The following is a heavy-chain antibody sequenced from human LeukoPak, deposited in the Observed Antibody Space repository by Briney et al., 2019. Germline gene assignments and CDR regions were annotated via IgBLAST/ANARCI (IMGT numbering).Heavy chain of an antibody. CDR3: ARSYYGSGSYYPFDY. CDR1: GFTFSSYS. CDR2: ISSSSSTI. Sequence: GGSLRLSCAASGFTFSSYSMKWVRQAPGKGLEWVSYISSSSSTIYYADSVKGRFTISRDNAKNSLYLQMNSLRAEDTAVYYCARSYYGSGSYYPFDYWAQGTLVTVSS. D-gene: IGHD3-10*01. V-gene: IGHV3-48*01. J-gene: IGHJ4*02.